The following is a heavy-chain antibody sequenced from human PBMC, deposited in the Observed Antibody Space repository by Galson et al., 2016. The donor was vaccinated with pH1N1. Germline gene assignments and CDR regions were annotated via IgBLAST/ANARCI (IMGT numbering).Heavy chain of an antibody. J-gene: IGHJ5*02. Sequence: SVKVSCKASGYTFTSYYFHWVRQAPGQGLEWMGVIDPSGGGTTYAQKFQARVTMTRDTSTTTVYMDLSSLKSDDTAVYYCTRDLGRLSESWGQGTLVTVSS. D-gene: IGHD1-26*01. CDR2: IDPSGGGT. CDR3: TRDLGRLSES. V-gene: IGHV1-46*01. CDR1: GYTFTSYY.